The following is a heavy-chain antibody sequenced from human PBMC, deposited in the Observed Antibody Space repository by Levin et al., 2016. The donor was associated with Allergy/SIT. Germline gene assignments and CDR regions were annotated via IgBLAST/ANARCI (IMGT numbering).Heavy chain of an antibody. CDR3: ARADLSSVASRGKYDYYAMDA. V-gene: IGHV3-7*03. CDR2: IKQDGSEK. J-gene: IGHJ6*02. D-gene: IGHD6-6*01. Sequence: GESLKISCAASGFIFSSYWMTWVRQAPGKELEWVASIKQDGSEKYYVDSVKGRFTISRDNGKNSLYLQMNSLRAEDRAVFYCARADLSSVASRGKYDYYAMDAWGQGTTVTVSS. CDR1: GFIFSSYW.